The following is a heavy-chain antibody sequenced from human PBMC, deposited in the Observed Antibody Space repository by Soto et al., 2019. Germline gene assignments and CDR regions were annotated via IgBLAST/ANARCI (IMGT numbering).Heavy chain of an antibody. CDR3: SRGGLGSSSKLDY. J-gene: IGHJ4*02. Sequence: PGGSLRLSCAASKFTFRAYAMSWVRQAPGKGLEWASVISGSSDSTYYADSVKGRCTISRDNSKNTLFLQIDSLRAEDTAVYYCSRGGLGSSSKLDYWGQGTLVTVSS. CDR1: KFTFRAYA. D-gene: IGHD6-6*01. V-gene: IGHV3-23*01. CDR2: ISGSSDST.